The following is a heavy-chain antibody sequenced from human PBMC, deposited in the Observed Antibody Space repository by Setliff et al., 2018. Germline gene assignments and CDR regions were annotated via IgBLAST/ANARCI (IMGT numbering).Heavy chain of an antibody. CDR1: GGTFSSYA. D-gene: IGHD3-3*01. Sequence: GASVKVSCKASGGTFSSYAISWVRQAPGQGLEWMGGIIPIFGSTSYAQKFQGRVTMTRDTSTSTVYMELSSLRSEDTAVFYCARQTQNYNFWSGQYPYHYDSWGQGTLVTVSS. CDR2: IIPIFGST. CDR3: ARQTQNYNFWSGQYPYHYDS. J-gene: IGHJ4*02. V-gene: IGHV1-69*05.